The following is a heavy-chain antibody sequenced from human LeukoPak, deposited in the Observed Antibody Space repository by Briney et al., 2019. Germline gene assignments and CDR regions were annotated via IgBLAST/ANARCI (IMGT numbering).Heavy chain of an antibody. CDR2: ISGSGGGI. J-gene: IGHJ5*02. V-gene: IGHV3-23*01. CDR3: AETRGGPTSPDCP. D-gene: IGHD2-15*01. Sequence: ESGGSLRLSCAASGLTFSSYAMSWVRQAPGKGLEWVSTISGSGGGISYADSAKGRFTISRDNSNNTLYLQMNSLRAEDTAVFYRAETRGGPTSPDCPWGQGTPGTLSS. CDR1: GLTFSSYA.